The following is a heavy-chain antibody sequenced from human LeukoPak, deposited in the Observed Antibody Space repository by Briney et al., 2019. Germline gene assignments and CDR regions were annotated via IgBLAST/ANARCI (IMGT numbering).Heavy chain of an antibody. CDR2: ISHSGNT. CDR3: ARYYCGSPRCPGVDY. Sequence: SQTLSLTCTVSGASITNEGYYWTWIRQHPGEGLEWIGYISHSGNTYYNPSLKSRVTISVDTSKNEFSLRLSSVTAADTAVYFCARYYCGSPRCPGVDYWGQGTLVTVSS. D-gene: IGHD2-2*01. CDR1: GASITNEGYY. V-gene: IGHV4-31*03. J-gene: IGHJ4*02.